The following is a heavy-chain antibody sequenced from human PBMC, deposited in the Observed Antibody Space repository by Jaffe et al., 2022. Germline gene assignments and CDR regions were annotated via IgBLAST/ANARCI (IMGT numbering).Heavy chain of an antibody. CDR3: ARGGGYDYIWGSYRRLFDY. J-gene: IGHJ4*02. V-gene: IGHV4-59*01. Sequence: QVQLQESGPGLVKPSETLSLTCTVSGGSISSYYWSWIRQPPGKGLEWIGYIYYSGSTNYNPSLKSRVTISVDTSKNQFSLKLSSVTAADTAVYYCARGGGYDYIWGSYRRLFDYWGQGTLVTVSS. D-gene: IGHD3-16*02. CDR1: GGSISSYY. CDR2: IYYSGST.